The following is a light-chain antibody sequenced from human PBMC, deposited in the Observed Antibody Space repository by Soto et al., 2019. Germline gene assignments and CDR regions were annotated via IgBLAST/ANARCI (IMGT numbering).Light chain of an antibody. CDR3: QQRSNWPRT. CDR2: DAS. J-gene: IGKJ1*01. CDR1: QSVSSY. V-gene: IGKV3-11*01. Sequence: EIVWTQSPATLSLSPGERATLSCRASQSVSSYLAWYQQKPGQAPRLLIYDASNRATGIPARFSGSGSGTDFTLTISSLEPEDFAVYYCQQRSNWPRTFGQGTKVDIK.